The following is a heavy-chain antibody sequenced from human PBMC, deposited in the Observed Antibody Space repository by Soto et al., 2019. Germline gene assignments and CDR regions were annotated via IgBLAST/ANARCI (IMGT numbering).Heavy chain of an antibody. D-gene: IGHD5-12*01. CDR1: GYTFTSYY. J-gene: IGHJ4*02. Sequence: ASLKVSCKASGYTFTSYYMHWVRQAPGQGLEWMGIINPSGGSTSYAQKFQGRVTMTRDTSTSTVYMELSSLRSEDTAVYYCARSFGRDGYNYYYFDYWGQGTLVTVSS. CDR3: ARSFGRDGYNYYYFDY. CDR2: INPSGGST. V-gene: IGHV1-46*01.